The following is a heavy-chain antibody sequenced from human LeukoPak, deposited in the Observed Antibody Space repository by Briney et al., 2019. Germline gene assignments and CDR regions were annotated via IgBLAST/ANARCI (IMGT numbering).Heavy chain of an antibody. CDR3: ARKDGYKRGDASDI. CDR1: GGSISSSDW. V-gene: IGHV4/OR15-8*02. Sequence: SETLSLTCTVSGGSISSSDWWSWLRQPPGKGLEWIGRIYQSGNPDYNPSLKSRVTISRDKSKNQFSLKLSSVTAADTAVYYCARKDGYKRGDASDIWGQGTMVTVSS. D-gene: IGHD5-24*01. CDR2: IYQSGNP. J-gene: IGHJ3*02.